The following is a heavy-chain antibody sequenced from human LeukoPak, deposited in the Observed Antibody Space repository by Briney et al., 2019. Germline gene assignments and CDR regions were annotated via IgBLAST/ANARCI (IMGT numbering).Heavy chain of an antibody. V-gene: IGHV4-61*02. Sequence: SETLSLTCTVSGGSISSGSYYWSCIRQPAGNGLEWIGRIYTSGSTNYNPSLKSRVTISVDTSKNQFSLKLSSVTAADTAVYYCARGPITMVRGVIIKNWFDPWGQGTLVTVSS. D-gene: IGHD3-10*01. CDR2: IYTSGST. J-gene: IGHJ5*02. CDR1: GGSISSGSYY. CDR3: ARGPITMVRGVIIKNWFDP.